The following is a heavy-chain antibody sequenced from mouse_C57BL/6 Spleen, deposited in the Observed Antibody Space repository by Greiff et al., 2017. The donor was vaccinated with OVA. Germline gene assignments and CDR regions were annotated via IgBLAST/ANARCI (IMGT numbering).Heavy chain of an antibody. CDR1: GFTFSSYG. V-gene: IGHV5-6*01. Sequence: VQLKESGGDLVKPGGSLKLSCAASGFTFSSYGMSWVRQTPDKRLEWVATISSGGSYTYYPDSVKGRFTISRDNAKNTLYLQMSSLKSEDTAMYYCARRDDYEAYWGQGTLVTVSA. J-gene: IGHJ3*01. D-gene: IGHD2-4*01. CDR2: ISSGGSYT. CDR3: ARRDDYEAY.